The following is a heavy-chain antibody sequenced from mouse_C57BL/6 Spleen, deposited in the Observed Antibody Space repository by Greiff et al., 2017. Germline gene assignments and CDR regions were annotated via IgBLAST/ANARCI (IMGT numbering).Heavy chain of an antibody. D-gene: IGHD2-13*01. CDR1: GYTFTSYW. J-gene: IGHJ2*01. CDR2: IDPSDSYT. CDR3: ARWGLRGDY. V-gene: IGHV1-69*01. Sequence: QVQLQQPGAELVMPGASVKLSCKASGYTFTSYWMHWVKQRPGQGLEWIGEIDPSDSYTNYNQKFKGKSTLTVDKSSSTAYMQLSSLTSEDSAVYYCARWGLRGDYWGQGTTLTVSS.